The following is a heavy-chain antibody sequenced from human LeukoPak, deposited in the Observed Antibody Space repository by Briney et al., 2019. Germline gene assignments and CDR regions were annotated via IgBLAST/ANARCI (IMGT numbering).Heavy chain of an antibody. CDR3: ARDRGISFGGVTFLDY. CDR1: GFTFSSYW. D-gene: IGHD3-16*01. CDR2: IKQDGSEK. V-gene: IGHV3-7*01. Sequence: GGSLRLSCAASGFTFSSYWMSWVRQAPGKGLEWVADIKQDGSEKYYVDSVKGRFTISGDNAKNSLYLQMNSLRAEDTAVYYCARDRGISFGGVTFLDYWGQGTLVTVSS. J-gene: IGHJ4*02.